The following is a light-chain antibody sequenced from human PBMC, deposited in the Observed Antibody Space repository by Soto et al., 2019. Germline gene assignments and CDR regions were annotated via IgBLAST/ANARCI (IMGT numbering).Light chain of an antibody. Sequence: DIQMTQSPSSLSASVGDRVTITCRASQGISNYLAWYQQKPGKVPKLLIYAASTLQSGVPSRFSGSGSGTDFTLTSSSLQPEDVATYYCQKYNSAPSTFGPGTKVDIK. CDR3: QKYNSAPST. J-gene: IGKJ3*01. CDR1: QGISNY. V-gene: IGKV1-27*01. CDR2: AAS.